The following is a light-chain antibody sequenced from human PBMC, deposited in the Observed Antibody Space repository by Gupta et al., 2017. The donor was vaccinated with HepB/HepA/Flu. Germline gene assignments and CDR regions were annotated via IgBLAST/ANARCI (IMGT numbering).Light chain of an antibody. V-gene: IGKV1-9*01. J-gene: IGKJ4*01. Sequence: DIQLTQSPSFLSASVGDRVTITCRASQGISSYLAWYQQKPGKAPKLLIYAASTLQSGVPSRFSGSGSGTEFTLTISSLQPEDFATYYCQQFNTYPPTFGGGTKVEI. CDR2: AAS. CDR1: QGISSY. CDR3: QQFNTYPPT.